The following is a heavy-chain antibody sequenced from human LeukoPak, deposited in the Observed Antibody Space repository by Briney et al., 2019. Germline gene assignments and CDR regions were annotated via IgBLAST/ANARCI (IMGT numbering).Heavy chain of an antibody. Sequence: SVKVSCKASGGTFSSYAISWVRQAPGQGLEWMGGIIPIFGTANYAQKFQGRVTITTDESTSTAYMELSSLRSEDTAVYYCARGAQVTTVNYYYYYMGVWGKGTTVTVSS. V-gene: IGHV1-69*05. CDR1: GGTFSSYA. D-gene: IGHD4-17*01. J-gene: IGHJ6*03. CDR3: ARGAQVTTVNYYYYYMGV. CDR2: IIPIFGTA.